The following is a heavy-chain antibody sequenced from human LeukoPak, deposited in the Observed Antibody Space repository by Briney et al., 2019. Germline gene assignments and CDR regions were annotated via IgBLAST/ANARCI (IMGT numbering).Heavy chain of an antibody. V-gene: IGHV3-23*01. CDR1: GFTFSSYA. Sequence: GGSLRLSCAASGFTFSSYAMSWVRQAPGKGLEWVSAISGSGATTYYADSVKGRFTISRDNSKNTLFLQFNSLRAEDTAVYYCAKDKATVAAKGPFDYWGQGTLVTVSS. J-gene: IGHJ4*02. CDR2: ISGSGATT. CDR3: AKDKATVAAKGPFDY. D-gene: IGHD2-15*01.